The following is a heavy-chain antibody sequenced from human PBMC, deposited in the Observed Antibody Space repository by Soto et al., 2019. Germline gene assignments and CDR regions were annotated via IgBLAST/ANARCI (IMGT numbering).Heavy chain of an antibody. CDR1: GYTFTSYG. CDR3: ERWLGVLLFLEWLGNPPCCTDV. V-gene: IGHV1-18*01. D-gene: IGHD3-3*01. CDR2: ISAYNGNT. Sequence: ASVKGSCKASGYTFTSYGISWVRQAPGQGLEWMGWISAYNGNTNYAQKLQGRVTMTTDTSTSTAYMELRSLRSDDTAVYYCERWLGVLLFLEWLGNPPCCTDVWGQGITVTGSS. J-gene: IGHJ6*02.